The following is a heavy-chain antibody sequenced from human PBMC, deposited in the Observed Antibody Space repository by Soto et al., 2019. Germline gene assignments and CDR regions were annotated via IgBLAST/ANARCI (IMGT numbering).Heavy chain of an antibody. V-gene: IGHV4-30-4*01. CDR3: ARSTGRY. CDR1: GGSISSDDYY. Sequence: QVQLQESGPGLVKPSQTLSLTCTVSGGSISSDDYYWTWIRQPPGKGLEWIGYIYSSGSTYYNPSLKSRLRISIDTSKNQFSLRLRSVTAADTAVYYCARSTGRYWRQGTLVTVSS. CDR2: IYSSGST. J-gene: IGHJ4*02. D-gene: IGHD2-21*01.